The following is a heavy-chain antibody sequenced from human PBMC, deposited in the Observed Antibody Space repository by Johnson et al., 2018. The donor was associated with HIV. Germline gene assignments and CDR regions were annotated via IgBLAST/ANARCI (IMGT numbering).Heavy chain of an antibody. D-gene: IGHD4-23*01. V-gene: IGHV3-33*03. J-gene: IGHJ3*02. CDR3: AKSPGKDYGGKSGAFDS. CDR2: IWFDGKNK. Sequence: VQLVESGGGVVQSGRSLRLSCIASGFSFSNHGMHWVRQAPGKGLEWVARIWFDGKNKNYADSVRGRFTISRDNSRNTVYLEINSLRVEDTALYYCAKSPGKDYGGKSGAFDSWGQGTMVTVSS. CDR1: GFSFSNHG.